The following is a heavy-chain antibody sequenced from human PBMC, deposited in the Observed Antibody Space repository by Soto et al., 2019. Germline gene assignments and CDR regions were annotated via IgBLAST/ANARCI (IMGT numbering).Heavy chain of an antibody. J-gene: IGHJ6*02. D-gene: IGHD3-10*01. CDR2: IGGSGGST. CDR1: GFTFSSYA. CDR3: AKAGTMVRGVIITSYYYYGMDV. Sequence: AGGSLRLSCAASGFTFSSYAMSWVRQAPGKGLEWVSAIGGSGGSTYYADSVKGRFTISRDNSENTLYLQMNSLRAEDTAVYYCAKAGTMVRGVIITSYYYYGMDVWGQGTTVTVSS. V-gene: IGHV3-23*01.